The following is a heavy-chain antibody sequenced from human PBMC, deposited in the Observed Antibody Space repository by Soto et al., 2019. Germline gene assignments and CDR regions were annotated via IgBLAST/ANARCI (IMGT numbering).Heavy chain of an antibody. V-gene: IGHV3-74*01. CDR2: LNSDGSTT. Sequence: GGSLRLSCTASGFTFSSYWMHWVRQAPGKGLVWVSRLNSDGSTTTYADSVKGRFTISRDSSKNTVSLEMTSLRAEDTAVYYCAKGGRQWLVTSDFNYWGQGALVTVS. J-gene: IGHJ4*02. D-gene: IGHD6-19*01. CDR1: GFTFSSYW. CDR3: AKGGRQWLVTSDFNY.